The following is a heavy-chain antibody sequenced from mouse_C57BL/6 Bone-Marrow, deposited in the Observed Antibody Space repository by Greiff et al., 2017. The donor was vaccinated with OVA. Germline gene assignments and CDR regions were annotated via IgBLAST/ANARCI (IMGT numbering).Heavy chain of an antibody. D-gene: IGHD1-1*01. CDR1: GFTFSSYG. J-gene: IGHJ1*03. Sequence: VQRVESGGDLVTPGGSLKLSCAASGFTFSSYGMSWVRQTPDKRLEWVATISSGGSYTSYPDRVQGRFTISRDNANNTLYLQRSRLKSEDTAMYDGARQGRDNGSSGRYYGVWGTGTTVTVSS. CDR3: ARQGRDNGSSGRYYGV. V-gene: IGHV5-6*01. CDR2: ISSGGSYT.